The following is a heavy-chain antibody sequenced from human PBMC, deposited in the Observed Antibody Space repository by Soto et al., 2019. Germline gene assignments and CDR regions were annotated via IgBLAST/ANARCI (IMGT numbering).Heavy chain of an antibody. V-gene: IGHV4-39*01. CDR1: GGSISSSSYF. J-gene: IGHJ5*02. CDR3: ARHLPIWETTMGGGDWFDP. Sequence: QLQLQESGPGLVKPSETLSLTCTVSGGSISSSSYFWGWIRQPPGKGLEWIGRIYYSGSTYYNPSLKSRVTISGDTSKNQFSLKLSSGPAADTSVYYCARHLPIWETTMGGGDWFDPWGQGTLVTVSS. D-gene: IGHD5-18*01. CDR2: IYYSGST.